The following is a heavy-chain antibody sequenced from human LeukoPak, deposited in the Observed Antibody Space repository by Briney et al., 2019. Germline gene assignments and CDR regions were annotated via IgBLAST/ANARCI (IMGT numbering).Heavy chain of an antibody. CDR3: AKGRGNGRLVIVTFDY. CDR2: ISGSGGRT. Sequence: GGSLRLSCAASGFTFSSYAMSCVRQAPGKGLEWVSAISGSGGRTYYADSVKGRFTSSRDKSKNSLPLQRDSLRAEDTAVYYCAKGRGNGRLVIVTFDYWGQGTLVTVSS. D-gene: IGHD3-16*02. V-gene: IGHV3-23*01. CDR1: GFTFSSYA. J-gene: IGHJ4*02.